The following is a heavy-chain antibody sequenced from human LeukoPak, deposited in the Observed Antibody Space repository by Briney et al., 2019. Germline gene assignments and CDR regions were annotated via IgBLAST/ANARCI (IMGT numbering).Heavy chain of an antibody. CDR3: ARDRGNYEFDY. Sequence: SETLSLTCTVSGGSISSYYWSWIRQPPGKGLEWIGYIYYSGSTNYNPSLKSRVTISVDTSKNQFSLKLSSVTAADTAVYYCARDRGNYEFDYWGQGTWSPSPQ. J-gene: IGHJ4*02. D-gene: IGHD4-11*01. CDR1: GGSISSYY. CDR2: IYYSGST. V-gene: IGHV4-59*01.